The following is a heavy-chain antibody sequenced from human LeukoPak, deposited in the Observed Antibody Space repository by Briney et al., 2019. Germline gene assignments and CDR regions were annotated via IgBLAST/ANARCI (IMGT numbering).Heavy chain of an antibody. J-gene: IGHJ6*02. Sequence: HGESLKISCKGSGYSFTSYWIGWVRQMPGKGLEWMGIIYPGDSDTRYSPSFQGQVTISADKSISTAYLQWSSLKASDTAMYYCATGVVAATRGYYGMDVWGQGTTVTVSS. CDR2: IYPGDSDT. CDR3: ATGVVAATRGYYGMDV. V-gene: IGHV5-51*01. D-gene: IGHD2-15*01. CDR1: GYSFTSYW.